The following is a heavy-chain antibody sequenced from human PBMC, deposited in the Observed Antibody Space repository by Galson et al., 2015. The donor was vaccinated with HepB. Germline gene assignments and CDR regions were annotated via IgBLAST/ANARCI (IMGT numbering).Heavy chain of an antibody. V-gene: IGHV3-30*03. D-gene: IGHD3-3*01. CDR1: GFAFSSYG. J-gene: IGHJ6*02. CDR2: ISYDGSNK. CDR3: ASHQQAIFGVVHYYYYGMDV. Sequence: SLRLSCAASGFAFSSYGMHWVRQAPGKGLEWVAVISYDGSNKYYADSVKGRFTISRGNSKNTLYLQMNSLRAEDTAVYYCASHQQAIFGVVHYYYYGMDVWGQGTTVTVSS.